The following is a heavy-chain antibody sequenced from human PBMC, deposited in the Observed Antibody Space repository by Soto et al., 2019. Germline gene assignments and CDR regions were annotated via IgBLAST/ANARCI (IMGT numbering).Heavy chain of an antibody. V-gene: IGHV3-23*01. CDR2: ISGSGGST. CDR1: GFTFSSYA. Sequence: GGSLRLACAAAGFTFSSYAMRRARQAQRVGLGCVSAISGSGGSTYYADSVKGRFTISRDNSKNTLYLQMTSLGAEATAVYYCAKDLESAGIAVAGTLGYWRQGTLVTVSA. J-gene: IGHJ4*02. D-gene: IGHD6-19*01. CDR3: AKDLESAGIAVAGTLGY.